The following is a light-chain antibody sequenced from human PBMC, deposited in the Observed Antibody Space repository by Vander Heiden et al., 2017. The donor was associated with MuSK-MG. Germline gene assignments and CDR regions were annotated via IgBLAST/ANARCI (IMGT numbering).Light chain of an antibody. J-gene: IGKJ5*01. CDR2: GAS. CDR1: QSIGTN. Sequence: EIVMTQSPATLSVSPGERATLSCRASQSIGTNLAWYQQKPGQAPRLLIFGASTRATGIPARFSGSGYGTEFTLTISSRQSEDFAVYYCQQHDNWPPIIFGQGTQLXIK. V-gene: IGKV3D-15*01. CDR3: QQHDNWPPII.